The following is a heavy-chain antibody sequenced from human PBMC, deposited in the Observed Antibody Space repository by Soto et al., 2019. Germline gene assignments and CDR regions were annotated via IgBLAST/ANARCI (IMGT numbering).Heavy chain of an antibody. Sequence: VQLVESGGGLVQPGGSLRLSCAASGFTFSSYDIHWVRQPPGRGLEWVAGVGAGGTTFYARSVEGRFTISRDNGKSSLDLQMNSLRAGDTAVYACARVARGYNYGSGAFDGCGQGTMVTVSS. J-gene: IGHJ3*01. CDR3: ARVARGYNYGSGAFDG. V-gene: IGHV3-13*01. CDR2: VGAGGTT. CDR1: GFTFSSYD. D-gene: IGHD5-18*01.